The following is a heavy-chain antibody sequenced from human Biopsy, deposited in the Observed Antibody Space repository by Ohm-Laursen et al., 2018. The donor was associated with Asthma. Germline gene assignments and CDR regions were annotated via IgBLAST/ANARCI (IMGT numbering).Heavy chain of an antibody. CDR3: ARMITMIQAANYYSYAMDV. V-gene: IGHV4-30-2*01. Sequence: SQTLSLTCTVSYGSITSGGYYWTWIRQPPGKGLEWIAYLFHSGTTYYNPSLKSRVTLSVDRSKRQFSLKVNSETAADTAVYYCARMITMIQAANYYSYAMDVWGQGTTVTVSS. J-gene: IGHJ6*02. CDR2: LFHSGTT. D-gene: IGHD3-22*01. CDR1: YGSITSGGYY.